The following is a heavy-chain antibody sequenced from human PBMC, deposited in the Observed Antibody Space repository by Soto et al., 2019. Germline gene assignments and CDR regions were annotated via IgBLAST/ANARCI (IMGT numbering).Heavy chain of an antibody. CDR3: ARGRTIFGVVTADAFDI. CDR2: ISSSSSYI. V-gene: IGHV3-21*01. Sequence: EEQLLESGGDLIQPGGSLRLSCVASGITFRSRAMSWVRQAPGEGLEWVSSISSSSSYIYYADSVKGRFTISRDNAKNSLYLQMNSLRAEDTAVYYCARGRTIFGVVTADAFDIWGQGTMVTVSS. D-gene: IGHD3-3*01. J-gene: IGHJ3*02. CDR1: GITFRSRA.